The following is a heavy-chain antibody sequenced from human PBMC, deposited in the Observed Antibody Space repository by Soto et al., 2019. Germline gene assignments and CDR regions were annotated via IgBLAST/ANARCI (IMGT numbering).Heavy chain of an antibody. CDR3: AREPYDGHTDSTFDY. J-gene: IGHJ4*02. CDR2: ILYHGGDK. CDR1: GFTFSSYN. V-gene: IGHV3-30-3*01. Sequence: PGGSLRLSCAASGFTFSSYNMHWVRQAPGKGLDWVALILYHGGDKYYADSVKGRFTISRDNSENTLHLQMHSLRPEDTALYYCAREPYDGHTDSTFDYWGQGTLVTVSS. D-gene: IGHD3-16*01.